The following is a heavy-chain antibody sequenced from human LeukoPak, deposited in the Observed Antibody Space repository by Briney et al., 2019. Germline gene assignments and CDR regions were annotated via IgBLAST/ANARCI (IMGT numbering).Heavy chain of an antibody. CDR2: ISGSGGST. CDR1: GFTFSSYA. D-gene: IGHD3-22*01. Sequence: GGSLRLSCAASGFTFSSYAMSWVRQAPGKGLEWVSAISGSGGSTHYADSVKGRFTISRDNSKNTLYLQMNSLRAEDTAVYYCARTYYYDSSGYPPGIYWGQGTLVTVSS. CDR3: ARTYYYDSSGYPPGIY. V-gene: IGHV3-23*01. J-gene: IGHJ4*02.